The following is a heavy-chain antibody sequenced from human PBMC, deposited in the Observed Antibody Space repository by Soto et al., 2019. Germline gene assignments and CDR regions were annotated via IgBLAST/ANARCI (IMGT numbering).Heavy chain of an antibody. Sequence: VGSLRLSCTSSEFSLSTYSMNWVRQSPGKGLEWVSSISTRSDVYYADSVKGRFTIARDNAKNSLSLQMNSLSAEDTGVYYCAREKTAWPIDYGLDVWCQGIKFTVSS. V-gene: IGHV3-21*03. D-gene: IGHD2-21*02. CDR1: EFSLSTYS. J-gene: IGHJ6*02. CDR2: ISTRSDV. CDR3: AREKTAWPIDYGLDV.